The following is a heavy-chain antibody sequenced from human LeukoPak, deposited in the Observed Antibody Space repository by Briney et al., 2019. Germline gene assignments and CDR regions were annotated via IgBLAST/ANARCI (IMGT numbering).Heavy chain of an antibody. Sequence: GASVKVSCKASGGTFSSYAISWVRQAPGQGLEWMGGIIPIFGTANYAQEFQGRVTITADESTSTAYMELSSLRSEDTAVYYCTREGAVAGTGGYWGQGTLVTVSS. CDR2: IIPIFGTA. CDR1: GGTFSSYA. D-gene: IGHD6-19*01. J-gene: IGHJ4*02. CDR3: TREGAVAGTGGY. V-gene: IGHV1-69*13.